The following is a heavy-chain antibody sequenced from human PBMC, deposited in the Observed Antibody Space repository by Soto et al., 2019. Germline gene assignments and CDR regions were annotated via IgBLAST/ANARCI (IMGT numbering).Heavy chain of an antibody. CDR3: ARAHYGDYGYGMDV. CDR2: IYHGGYT. Sequence: QLQLQESGSGLVKPSQTLSLTCAVSGGSISSGGYSWSWIRQPPGKGLEWIGYIYHGGYTYYNPSLKSRVTISVDRSKNQFSLKLSSVTAADTPVYYCARAHYGDYGYGMDVWGQGTTVTVSS. D-gene: IGHD4-17*01. CDR1: GGSISSGGYS. J-gene: IGHJ6*02. V-gene: IGHV4-30-2*01.